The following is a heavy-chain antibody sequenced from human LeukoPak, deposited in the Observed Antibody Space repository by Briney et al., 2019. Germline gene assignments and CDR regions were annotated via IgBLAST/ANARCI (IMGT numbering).Heavy chain of an antibody. Sequence: SETLSLICTVSGGSISSSSYYWGWIRQPPGKGLEWIGSIYYSGSTYYNPSLKSRVTISVDTSKNQFSLKLSSVTAADTAVYYCASVGDGPYYYYYMDVWGKGTTVTDSS. D-gene: IGHD3-10*01. CDR2: IYYSGST. V-gene: IGHV4-39*07. J-gene: IGHJ6*03. CDR3: ASVGDGPYYYYYMDV. CDR1: GGSISSSSYY.